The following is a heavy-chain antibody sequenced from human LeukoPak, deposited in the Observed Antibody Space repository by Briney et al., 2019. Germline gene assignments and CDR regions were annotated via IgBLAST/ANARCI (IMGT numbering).Heavy chain of an antibody. Sequence: GGSLRLSCAASGFTFSSYAMSWVRQAPGKGLEWVSSISNSGGRTFYTDSVKGRFTISRDNSKITLYLQMNSLRAEDTAVYYCAKSYNGYESKPDYWGQGTLVTVSS. V-gene: IGHV3-23*01. J-gene: IGHJ4*02. CDR1: GFTFSSYA. CDR3: AKSYNGYESKPDY. CDR2: ISNSGGRT. D-gene: IGHD5-12*01.